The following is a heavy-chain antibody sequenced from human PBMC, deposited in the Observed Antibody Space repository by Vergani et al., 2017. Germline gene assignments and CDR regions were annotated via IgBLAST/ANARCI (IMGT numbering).Heavy chain of an antibody. Sequence: QVQLQESGPGLLKPSQTLFLTCTVSGGSLSSGSYYWSWVRQRPGKGLEWIGYIYNSGSTYYNPSLKSRVTISVDASKNQFSLKLSSVTAADTAVYYCASXDDHNGNPGAFDIWGQGTKVTVSS. CDR2: IYNSGST. CDR3: ASXDDHNGNPGAFDI. V-gene: IGHV4-31*03. J-gene: IGHJ3*02. D-gene: IGHD4-23*01. CDR1: GGSLSSGSYY.